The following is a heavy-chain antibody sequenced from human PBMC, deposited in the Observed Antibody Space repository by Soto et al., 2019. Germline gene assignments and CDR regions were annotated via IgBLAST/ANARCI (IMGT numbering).Heavy chain of an antibody. CDR3: AKDYWESSGWYDLYYFDY. J-gene: IGHJ4*02. Sequence: GGSLRLSCAASGFIFTTYTRNWVRQVPGKGLEWVSGISQDGGKKWYADSVKGRFTISRDNSKNTLYLQMNSLRAEETAVYYCAKDYWESSGWYDLYYFDYWGQGTLVTVSS. CDR2: ISQDGGKK. D-gene: IGHD6-19*01. CDR1: GFIFTTYT. V-gene: IGHV3-30*02.